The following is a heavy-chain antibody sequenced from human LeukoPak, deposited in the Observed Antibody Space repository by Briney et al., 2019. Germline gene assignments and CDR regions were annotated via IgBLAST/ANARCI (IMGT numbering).Heavy chain of an antibody. Sequence: GGSLRLSCAASGCTFSSYAMSWVRQAPGRGLEWVSAISGSGGSTYYADSVKGRFTISRDNSKNTLYLQMNSLRAEDTAVYYCAKGDIVVVPAATDYWGQGTLVTVSS. J-gene: IGHJ4*02. CDR2: ISGSGGST. V-gene: IGHV3-23*01. CDR3: AKGDIVVVPAATDY. CDR1: GCTFSSYA. D-gene: IGHD2-2*01.